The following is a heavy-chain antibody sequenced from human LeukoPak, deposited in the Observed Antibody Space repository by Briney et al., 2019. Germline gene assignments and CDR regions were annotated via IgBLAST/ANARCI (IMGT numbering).Heavy chain of an antibody. Sequence: SETLSLTCAVYGGSFSGYYWSWIRQPPGKGLEWIGEINHSESNYNPSLKSRVTVSLDTSKNQFSLNLRSVTTVDTAVYYCATRPDITTTVSGWFDPWGQGTLVTVSS. CDR3: ATRPDITTTVSGWFDP. J-gene: IGHJ5*02. CDR2: INHSES. CDR1: GGSFSGYY. V-gene: IGHV4-34*01. D-gene: IGHD1-1*01.